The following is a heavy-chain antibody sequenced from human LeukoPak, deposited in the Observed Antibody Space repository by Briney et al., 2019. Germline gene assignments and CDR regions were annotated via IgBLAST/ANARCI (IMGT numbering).Heavy chain of an antibody. CDR2: IYYSGST. CDR3: ARVPRDTYCSGGSCYSTGAFDI. D-gene: IGHD2-15*01. CDR1: GDSISSRTYY. J-gene: IGHJ3*02. Sequence: SETLSLTCSVSGDSISSRTYYWTWIRQHPEKGLEWIGYIYYSGSTNYNPSLKSRVTISVDTSKNQFSLKLSSVTAADTAVYYCARVPRDTYCSGGSCYSTGAFDIWGQGTMVTVSS. V-gene: IGHV4-61*01.